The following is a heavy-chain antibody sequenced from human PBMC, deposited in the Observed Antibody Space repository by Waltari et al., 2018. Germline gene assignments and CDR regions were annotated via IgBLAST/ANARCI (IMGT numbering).Heavy chain of an antibody. D-gene: IGHD3-16*01. CDR2: IYYSGST. CDR3: ARGGVYDYVWGSLDY. V-gene: IGHV4-59*01. J-gene: IGHJ4*02. Sequence: QVQLQESGPGLVKPSETLSLTCTVSGGSNSSYYWSWIRQPPGKGLEWIGYIYYSGSTNYNPSRESRVTISVDTSKNQFSLKLSSVTAADTAVYYCARGGVYDYVWGSLDYWGQGTLVTVSS. CDR1: GGSNSSYY.